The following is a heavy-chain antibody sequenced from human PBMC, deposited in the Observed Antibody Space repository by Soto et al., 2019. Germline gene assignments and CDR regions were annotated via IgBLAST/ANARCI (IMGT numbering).Heavy chain of an antibody. CDR1: GFTFSSYG. Sequence: QVQLVESGGGVVQPGRSLRLSCAASGFTFSSYGMHWVRQAPGKGLEWVAVIWYDGSNKYYADSVKGRFTISRDNSKNTLYRQMNSLRAEDRAVYYCARDPGGTGGDYGGQGTLVTVSS. CDR3: ARDPGGTGGDY. CDR2: IWYDGSNK. J-gene: IGHJ4*02. D-gene: IGHD3-16*01. V-gene: IGHV3-33*01.